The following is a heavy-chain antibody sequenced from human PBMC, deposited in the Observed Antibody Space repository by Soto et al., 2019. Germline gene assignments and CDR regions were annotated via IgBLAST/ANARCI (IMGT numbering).Heavy chain of an antibody. D-gene: IGHD3-10*01. V-gene: IGHV3-72*01. Sequence: EVQLVESGGGLVQPGGSLRLSCAASGLIFSDYHMDWVRQAPGKGLEWVGRIRRKANSYTTEYAASVKGRFTTSREASKNSLYLQLNSLKTEDTSVFYCAMLGGWSGGSDDMDVWGQGTTVTVSS. CDR1: GLIFSDYH. CDR3: AMLGGWSGGSDDMDV. J-gene: IGHJ6*02. CDR2: IRRKANSYTT.